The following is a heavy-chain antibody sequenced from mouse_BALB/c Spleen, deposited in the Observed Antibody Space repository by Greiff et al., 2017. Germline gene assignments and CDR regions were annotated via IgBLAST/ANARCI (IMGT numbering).Heavy chain of an antibody. CDR3: ARGDYRYSYFDY. Sequence: EVQLVESGPELVKPGASVKISCKASGYTFTDYNMDWVKQSHGKSLEWIGDINPNYGSTSYNQKFKGKATLTVDKSSSTAYMELRSLTSEDTAVYYCARGDYRYSYFDYWGQGTTLTVSS. V-gene: IGHV1-18*01. CDR1: GYTFTDYN. J-gene: IGHJ2*01. D-gene: IGHD2-14*01. CDR2: INPNYGST.